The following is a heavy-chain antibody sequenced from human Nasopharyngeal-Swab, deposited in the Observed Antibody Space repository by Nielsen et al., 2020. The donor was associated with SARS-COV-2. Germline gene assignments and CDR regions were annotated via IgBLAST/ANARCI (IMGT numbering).Heavy chain of an antibody. Sequence: GESLKISCAASGFTFSTYGMHWVRQAPGKGLEWVAVISYDGSNKYYAGSVKGRFTISRDNSKNTLYLQMNSLRAEDTAVYYCAKSLGSYCGGGSCYSRPFDYWGQGTLVTVSS. J-gene: IGHJ4*02. CDR3: AKSLGSYCGGGSCYSRPFDY. D-gene: IGHD2-15*01. CDR2: ISYDGSNK. V-gene: IGHV3-30*18. CDR1: GFTFSTYG.